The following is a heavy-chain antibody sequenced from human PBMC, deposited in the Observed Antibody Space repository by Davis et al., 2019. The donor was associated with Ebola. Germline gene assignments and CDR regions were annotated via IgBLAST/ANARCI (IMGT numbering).Heavy chain of an antibody. Sequence: GESLKISCKGFGYSFTNYWIGWVRQMPGKGLEWMGIIYPGDSDTRLSPSFQGQVTISADKSNSTAYLQWSSLKASDTAMYYCARHPGYSYGPSFDYWGQGTLVTVSS. CDR1: GYSFTNYW. CDR2: IYPGDSDT. CDR3: ARHPGYSYGPSFDY. D-gene: IGHD5-18*01. V-gene: IGHV5-51*01. J-gene: IGHJ4*02.